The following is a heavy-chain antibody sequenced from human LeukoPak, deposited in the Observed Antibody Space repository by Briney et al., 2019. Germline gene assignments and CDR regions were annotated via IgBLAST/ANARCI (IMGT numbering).Heavy chain of an antibody. CDR1: GGSFRGYY. Sequence: SETLSLTCAVYGGSFRGYYWSWIRQPPGKGLEWIGEINHSGGTNYKPPLKSRVTISVDTSKNQFSLQLSSVTAADTAVYYCARHHSSSRLDYWGQEALVTVSS. V-gene: IGHV4-34*01. J-gene: IGHJ4*02. D-gene: IGHD6-13*01. CDR2: INHSGGT. CDR3: ARHHSSSRLDY.